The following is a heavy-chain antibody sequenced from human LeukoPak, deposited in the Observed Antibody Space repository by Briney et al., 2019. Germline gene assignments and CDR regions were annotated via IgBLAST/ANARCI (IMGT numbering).Heavy chain of an antibody. J-gene: IGHJ3*02. CDR1: GGSISSYY. Sequence: SETLSLTCTVSGGSISSYYWSWIRQPPGKGLEWIWYIYYSGSTNYNPSLKSRVTISVDTSKNQFSLKLSSVTAADTAVYYCARVATVVTPDGGAFDIWGQGTMVTVSS. CDR3: ARVATVVTPDGGAFDI. D-gene: IGHD4-23*01. V-gene: IGHV4-59*01. CDR2: IYYSGST.